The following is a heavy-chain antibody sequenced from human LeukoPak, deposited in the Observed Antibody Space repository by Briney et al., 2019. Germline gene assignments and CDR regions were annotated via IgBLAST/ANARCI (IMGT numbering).Heavy chain of an antibody. V-gene: IGHV4-34*01. CDR1: GGSFSGYY. D-gene: IGHD3-22*01. CDR2: INHSGST. Sequence: SETLSLTCAVYGGSFSGYYWSWIRQPPGKGLEWIGEINHSGSTNYNPSLKSRVTISVDTSKNQFSLKLSSVTAADTAVFYCASGFYDSSGYFGHYFDYWGQGTLVTVSS. CDR3: ASGFYDSSGYFGHYFDY. J-gene: IGHJ4*02.